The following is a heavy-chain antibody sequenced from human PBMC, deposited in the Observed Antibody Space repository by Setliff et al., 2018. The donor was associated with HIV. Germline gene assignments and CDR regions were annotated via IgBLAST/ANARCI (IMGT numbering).Heavy chain of an antibody. CDR3: TRPYYYASGSYDY. J-gene: IGHJ4*02. CDR1: GFTLSDYA. V-gene: IGHV3-30*03. D-gene: IGHD3-10*01. Sequence: PGESLRLSCAASGFTLSDYAMHWVRQAPGKGLEWVAVISYDGTNEYYADSVKGRFTISRDNYKNTVFLQMNSLRVDDSALYYCTRPYYYASGSYDYWGQGTLVTVSS. CDR2: ISYDGTNE.